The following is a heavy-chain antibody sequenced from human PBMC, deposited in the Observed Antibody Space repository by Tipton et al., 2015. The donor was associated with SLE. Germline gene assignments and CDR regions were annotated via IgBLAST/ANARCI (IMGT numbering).Heavy chain of an antibody. CDR3: AREFLNPVTTVHYYFDL. J-gene: IGHJ2*01. CDR2: IYTSGST. D-gene: IGHD4-11*01. Sequence: TLSLTCTVSGGSISSYYWSWMRQPAGKGLEWIGRIYTSGSTDYNPSLKSRVTMSVDTSKNHFSLKLISVTAADTAVYYCAREFLNPVTTVHYYFDLWGRGTLVTVSS. CDR1: GGSISSYY. V-gene: IGHV4-4*07.